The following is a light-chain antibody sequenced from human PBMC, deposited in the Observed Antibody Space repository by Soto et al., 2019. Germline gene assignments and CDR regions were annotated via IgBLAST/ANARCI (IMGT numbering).Light chain of an antibody. CDR3: QQYAGSPRT. Sequence: DIGLTKSPGTLSLSPGEIATLSCRASQSISSTYLAWYQQTPGQAPRLLIYGASSRATGIPDRFSGSGSGTDFTLTISRLEPEDFAVYYCQQYAGSPRTFGQGTKVDIK. CDR1: QSISSTY. J-gene: IGKJ1*01. V-gene: IGKV3-20*01. CDR2: GAS.